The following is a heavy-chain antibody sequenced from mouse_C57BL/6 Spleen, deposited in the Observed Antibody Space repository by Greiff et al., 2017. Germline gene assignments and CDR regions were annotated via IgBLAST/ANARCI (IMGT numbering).Heavy chain of an antibody. CDR1: GYSFTGYF. D-gene: IGHD2-5*01. CDR3: ARRRSLAYYSNYDYAMDY. J-gene: IGHJ4*01. Sequence: VQLQQSGPELVKPGDSVTISCKASGYSFTGYFMNWVMQSHGKSLEWIGRINPYNGDTFYNQKFKGKATMTVDKSSSTAHMELRSLTSEDSAVYYCARRRSLAYYSNYDYAMDYWGQGTSVTVSA. V-gene: IGHV1-20*01. CDR2: INPYNGDT.